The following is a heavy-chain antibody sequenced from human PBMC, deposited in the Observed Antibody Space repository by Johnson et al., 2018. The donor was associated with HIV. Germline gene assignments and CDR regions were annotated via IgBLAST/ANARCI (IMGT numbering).Heavy chain of an antibody. D-gene: IGHD5-12*01. CDR1: GFTFSSYA. J-gene: IGHJ3*01. Sequence: VQLVESGGGVVQPGRSLRLSCAASGFTFSSYAMHWVRQAPGKGLEWVASIKQDGSEKYYVDSVKGRFTISRDNAKNSLYLQMNSLRAEDTAVYYCARDNIVATADDAFDVWGQGTMVTVSS. V-gene: IGHV3-7*01. CDR2: IKQDGSEK. CDR3: ARDNIVATADDAFDV.